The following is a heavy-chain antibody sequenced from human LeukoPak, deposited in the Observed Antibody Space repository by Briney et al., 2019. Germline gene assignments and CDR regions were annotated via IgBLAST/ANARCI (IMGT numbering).Heavy chain of an antibody. CDR1: GGSISSGGYS. Sequence: SETLSLTRAVSGGSISSGGYSWSWIRQPPGKGLEWIGYIYHSGSTYYNPSLKSRVTISVDRSKNQFSLKLSSVTAADTAVYYCARGTSYGYVDYWGQGTLVTVSS. CDR2: IYHSGST. CDR3: ARGTSYGYVDY. V-gene: IGHV4-30-2*01. D-gene: IGHD3-10*01. J-gene: IGHJ4*02.